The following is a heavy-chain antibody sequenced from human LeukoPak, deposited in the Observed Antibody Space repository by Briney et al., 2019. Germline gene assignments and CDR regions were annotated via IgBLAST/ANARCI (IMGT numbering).Heavy chain of an antibody. CDR2: IYYSGST. V-gene: IGHV4-59*01. CDR3: ARTLEGFDP. CDR1: GGSISSYY. Sequence: PSETLSLTCTVSGGSISSYYWSWIRQPPGKGLEWIGYIYYSGSTNYNPSLKSRVTISVDTSKNQFSPKLSSVTAADTAVYYCARTLEGFDPWGQGTLVTVSS. J-gene: IGHJ5*02.